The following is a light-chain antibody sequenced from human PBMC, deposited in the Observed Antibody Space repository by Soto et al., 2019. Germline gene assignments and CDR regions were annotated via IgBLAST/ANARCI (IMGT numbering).Light chain of an antibody. CDR2: DAS. J-gene: IGKJ4*01. CDR1: QRFSIN. V-gene: IGKV3D-15*01. CDR3: QQYNNWHPLT. Sequence: EIVMTQSPGTLSVSPGERAPLSSRASQRFSINLAWYQQKPGQAPRLLIYDASTRATGIPARFSGSGSGTEFTLTISSLQSKDFAVYYCQQYNNWHPLTFGGGTKVEIK.